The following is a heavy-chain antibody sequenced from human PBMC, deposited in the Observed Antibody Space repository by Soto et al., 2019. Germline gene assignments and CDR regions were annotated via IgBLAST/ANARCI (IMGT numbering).Heavy chain of an antibody. D-gene: IGHD4-17*01. Sequence: EVQLLESGGGLVQPGGSLRLSCAASGFTFSSYAMSWVRQAPGKGLEWVSAISGSGGSTHYADSVKGRFTISRDNSKNTLYLQMNSLRAEDTAVYYCAKDGNYGGHFDYWGQGTLVTVSS. CDR2: ISGSGGST. CDR1: GFTFSSYA. J-gene: IGHJ4*02. V-gene: IGHV3-23*01. CDR3: AKDGNYGGHFDY.